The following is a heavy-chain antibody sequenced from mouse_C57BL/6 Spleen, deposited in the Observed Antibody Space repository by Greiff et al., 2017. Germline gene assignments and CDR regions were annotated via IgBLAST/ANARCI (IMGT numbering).Heavy chain of an antibody. D-gene: IGHD2-1*01. CDR3: ARRDGNYWFAY. J-gene: IGHJ3*01. V-gene: IGHV1-50*01. Sequence: VQLQQPGAELVKPGASVKLSCKASGYTFTSYWMQWVKQRPGQGLEWIGEIDPSDSYTNYNQKFKGKATLTVDTSSSTAYMQLSSLTSEDSAVYYCARRDGNYWFAYWGQGTLVTVSA. CDR2: IDPSDSYT. CDR1: GYTFTSYW.